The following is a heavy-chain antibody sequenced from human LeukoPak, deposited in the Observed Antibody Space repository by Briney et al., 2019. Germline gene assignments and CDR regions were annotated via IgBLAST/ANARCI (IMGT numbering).Heavy chain of an antibody. V-gene: IGHV4-39*07. CDR2: INHSGST. D-gene: IGHD4-11*01. J-gene: IGHJ5*02. CDR3: ARADYSKERFDP. Sequence: SETLSLTCTVSGGSISSGGYYWSWIRQPPGKGLEWIGEINHSGSTNYNPSLKSRATISVDKSKNQFSLKLSSVTAADTAVYYCARADYSKERFDPWGQGTLVTVSS. CDR1: GGSISSGGYY.